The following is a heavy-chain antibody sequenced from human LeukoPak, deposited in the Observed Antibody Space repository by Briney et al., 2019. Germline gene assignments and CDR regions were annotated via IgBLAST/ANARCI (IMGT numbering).Heavy chain of an antibody. CDR3: ARTPAAGLLLLG. Sequence: ASVKVSCKASGYTFTTYYVHWVRQAPGQGLEWMGWINPNSGGTNYAQKFQGRVTMTRDTSISTAYMELSRLRSDDTAVYYCARTPAAGLLLLGWGKGTTVTVSS. J-gene: IGHJ6*04. V-gene: IGHV1-2*02. CDR1: GYTFTTYY. D-gene: IGHD6-13*01. CDR2: INPNSGGT.